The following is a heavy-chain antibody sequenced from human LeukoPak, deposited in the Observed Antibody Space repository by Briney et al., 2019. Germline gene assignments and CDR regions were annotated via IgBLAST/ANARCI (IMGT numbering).Heavy chain of an antibody. CDR3: AKDPNYDILTGPHLDY. CDR1: GFTFSSYG. D-gene: IGHD3-9*01. J-gene: IGHJ4*02. Sequence: GGSLRLSCAASGFTFSSYGMHWVRQAPGKGLEWVAVISYDGSNKYYADSVKGRFTISRDNSKNTLYLQMNSLRAEDTAVYYCAKDPNYDILTGPHLDYWGQGTLVTVSS. CDR2: ISYDGSNK. V-gene: IGHV3-30*18.